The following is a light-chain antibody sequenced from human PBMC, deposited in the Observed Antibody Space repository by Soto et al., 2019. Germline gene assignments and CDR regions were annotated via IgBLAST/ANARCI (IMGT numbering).Light chain of an antibody. V-gene: IGKV3-15*01. CDR2: GAS. CDR3: QQYNSYPWT. CDR1: QSVSSK. Sequence: VTTQTPATVSLNPGERATLSCRASQSVSSKLVWYQQKPGQAPRFLIYGASTRATGIPARFRGSGSGTEFTLTISSLQPDDFATYYCQQYNSYPWTFAQGTMVDI. J-gene: IGKJ1*01.